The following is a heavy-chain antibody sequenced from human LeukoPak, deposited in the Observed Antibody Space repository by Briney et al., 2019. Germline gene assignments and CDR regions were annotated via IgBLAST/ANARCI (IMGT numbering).Heavy chain of an antibody. V-gene: IGHV4-59*11. D-gene: IGHD6-13*01. CDR3: AGAAAFDY. CDR2: IYYSGST. Sequence: SETLPLTCTVSGGSISSHYWSWIRQPPGKGLEWIGYIYYSGSTNYNPSLKSRVTISVDTSKNQFSLKLSSVTAADTAVYYCAGAAAFDYWGQGTLVTVSS. CDR1: GGSISSHY. J-gene: IGHJ4*02.